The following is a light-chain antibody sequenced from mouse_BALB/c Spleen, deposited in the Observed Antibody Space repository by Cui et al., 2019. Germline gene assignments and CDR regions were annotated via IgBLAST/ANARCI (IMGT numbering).Light chain of an antibody. Sequence: EIQMTQYKSSLYASQRDRVAISCRASQDISNYLNWYQQKPDGTVKLLIYYTSRLHSGVPSLFSGRGSGTVYSLTISNPEQVDIASYFCQQGNTLPFTFGSGTKLEIK. CDR1: QDISNY. CDR2: YTS. J-gene: IGKJ4*01. CDR3: QQGNTLPFT. V-gene: IGKV10-96*01.